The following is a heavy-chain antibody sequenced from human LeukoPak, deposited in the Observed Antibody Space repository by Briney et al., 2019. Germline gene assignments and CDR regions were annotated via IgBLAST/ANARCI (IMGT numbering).Heavy chain of an antibody. V-gene: IGHV4-59*02. CDR3: ARDLVAGGFDY. D-gene: IGHD3-10*01. J-gene: IGHJ4*02. CDR1: GGSVTNYY. CDR2: IYYSGST. Sequence: PSETLSLTCSVSGGSVTNYYWSWIRQPPGRGLEWIGSIYYSGSTNYNPSLKSRVTISVDTSKNQFSLKLHSVTPADTAVYYCARDLVAGGFDYWGQGTLVTVSS.